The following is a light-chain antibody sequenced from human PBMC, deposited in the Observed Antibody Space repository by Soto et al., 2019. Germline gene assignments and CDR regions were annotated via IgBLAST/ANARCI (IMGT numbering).Light chain of an antibody. CDR3: AAWDDSLNGHV. CDR2: TTN. J-gene: IGLJ1*01. CDR1: STNIGTSS. V-gene: IGLV1-44*01. Sequence: QSALTQPHSSAGTPGQMVTISCSGSSTNIGTSSVHWFQQLPGTAPKLLISTTNQRPSGVPERFSGSKSGTSASLAISGLQSDDEADSYCAAWDDSLNGHVFGTGTRSPS.